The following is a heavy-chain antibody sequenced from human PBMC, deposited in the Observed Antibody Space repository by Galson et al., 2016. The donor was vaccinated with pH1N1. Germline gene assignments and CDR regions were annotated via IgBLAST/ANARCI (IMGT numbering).Heavy chain of an antibody. CDR2: ISGYNGNT. D-gene: IGHD3-9*01. CDR3: AKRALPGYSDY. V-gene: IGHV1-18*01. J-gene: IGHJ4*02. Sequence: VKVSCKASGYMFSTYGINWVRKAPGQGTEWMGRISGYNGNTIYAQKFQARISMTIDKSTSTAYMDLRSLRFDDTAVYYCAKRALPGYSDYWGQGTLVTVSS. CDR1: GYMFSTYG.